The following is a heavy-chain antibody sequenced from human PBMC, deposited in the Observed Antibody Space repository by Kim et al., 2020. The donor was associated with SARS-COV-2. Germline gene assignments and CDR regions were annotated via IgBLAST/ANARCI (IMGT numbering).Heavy chain of an antibody. J-gene: IGHJ3*01. Sequence: GGSLRLSCAASGFTFSTYAMTWVRQAPGKGLEWVSSISASGNSTYDAESVKGRFTVSRDKSRNTPYLQMNSLRTDDTALYYCARGPHCGGGTCYSVGAFDVWGQRTVVTVSS. V-gene: IGHV3-23*01. D-gene: IGHD2-15*01. CDR3: ARGPHCGGGTCYSVGAFDV. CDR1: GFTFSTYA. CDR2: ISASGNST.